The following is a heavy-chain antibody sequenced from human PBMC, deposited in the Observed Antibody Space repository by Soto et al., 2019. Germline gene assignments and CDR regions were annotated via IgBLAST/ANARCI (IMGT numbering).Heavy chain of an antibody. CDR1: GGSISSYY. Sequence: PSETLSLTCTVSGGSISSYYWSWIRQPPGKGLEWFGYIYFIGSTNYNPSLKSRVTISVDTSKNQFSLKLSSVTAADTAVYYCARERCSGGSCSKGGGNWFDPWGQGTLVTVSS. J-gene: IGHJ5*02. CDR3: ARERCSGGSCSKGGGNWFDP. D-gene: IGHD2-15*01. V-gene: IGHV4-59*01. CDR2: IYFIGST.